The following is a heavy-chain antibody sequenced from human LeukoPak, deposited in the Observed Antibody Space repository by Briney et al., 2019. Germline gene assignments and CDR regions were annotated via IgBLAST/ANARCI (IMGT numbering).Heavy chain of an antibody. D-gene: IGHD6-13*01. CDR3: AKTSVANPYSSVDY. Sequence: GGSLRLSCAVSGFTFSTYAMSWVRQAPGKGLEWVSIISGSGANTHYADSVKGRFIISRDNSKNTVYLEMNSLRAEDTALYYCAKTSVANPYSSVDYWGERALLAASS. CDR1: GFTFSTYA. V-gene: IGHV3-23*01. J-gene: IGHJ4*02. CDR2: ISGSGANT.